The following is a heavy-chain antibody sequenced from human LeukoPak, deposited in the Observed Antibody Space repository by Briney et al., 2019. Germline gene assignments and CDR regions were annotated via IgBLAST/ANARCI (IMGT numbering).Heavy chain of an antibody. D-gene: IGHD6-13*01. CDR3: ARQGAAGKYYYYYMDV. Sequence: GESLKISCKTSGYSFSDYWIGWVRQMPGKGLEFVGIIHPAASHTTYSASFEGHVTMSVDQSISTAFLQWSSLKASDTAIYYCARQGAAGKYYYYYMDVWGKGTTVTVSS. CDR1: GYSFSDYW. CDR2: IHPAASHT. J-gene: IGHJ6*03. V-gene: IGHV5-51*01.